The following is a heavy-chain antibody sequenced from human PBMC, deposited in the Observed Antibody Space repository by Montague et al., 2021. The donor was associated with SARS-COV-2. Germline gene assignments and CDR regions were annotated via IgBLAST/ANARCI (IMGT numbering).Heavy chain of an antibody. CDR1: GGSISSYY. CDR3: AMRGGALDAFDI. CDR2: IYYSGST. D-gene: IGHD4-17*01. J-gene: IGHJ3*02. V-gene: IGHV4-59*12. Sequence: SETLSLTCTVSGGSISSYYWRWIRQPPGKGLEWIGYIYYSGSTNYNPSLKSRVTISVDTSKNQFSLRLSSVTAADTAVYYCAMRGGALDAFDIWGQGTMVIVSS.